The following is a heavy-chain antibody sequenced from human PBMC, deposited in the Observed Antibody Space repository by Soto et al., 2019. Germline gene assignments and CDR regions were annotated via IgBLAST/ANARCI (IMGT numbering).Heavy chain of an antibody. V-gene: IGHV3-64*01. Sequence: GGSLRLSCAASGFTLSGYAVDWVRQAPGKGLEYVSGISTNGVGTYYANSVQGRFTISRDNSKNTVYLQMGSLRPEDMAVYYCARRARPDFYYMDVWGKGTTVTVSS. CDR1: GFTLSGYA. CDR3: ARRARPDFYYMDV. D-gene: IGHD6-6*01. J-gene: IGHJ6*03. CDR2: ISTNGVGT.